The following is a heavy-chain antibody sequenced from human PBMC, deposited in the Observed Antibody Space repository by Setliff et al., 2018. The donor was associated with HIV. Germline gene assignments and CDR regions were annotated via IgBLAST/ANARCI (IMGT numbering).Heavy chain of an antibody. CDR2: IKQDGSEK. CDR1: GFTFSSYW. Sequence: GSLRLSCAASGFTFSSYWMSWVRQAPGKGLEWVANIKQDGSEKYYVDSVKGRFTISRDNAKNSLYLQMNSLRAEDTAVYYCARSFPYYYGSGSDFDYWGQGTLVTVSS. V-gene: IGHV3-7*01. D-gene: IGHD3-10*01. J-gene: IGHJ4*02. CDR3: ARSFPYYYGSGSDFDY.